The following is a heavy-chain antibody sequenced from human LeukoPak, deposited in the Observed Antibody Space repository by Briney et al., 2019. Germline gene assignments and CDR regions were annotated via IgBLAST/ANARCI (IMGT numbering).Heavy chain of an antibody. Sequence: SVKVSCKASGGTFSSYAISWVRQAPGQGLEWMGGIIPIFGTANYAQKFEGRVTITADESTSTAYMELSSLRSEDTAVYYCARETPEDIVVVVAATRPYYYYGMDVWGQGTTVTVSS. J-gene: IGHJ6*02. V-gene: IGHV1-69*01. CDR1: GGTFSSYA. CDR3: ARETPEDIVVVVAATRPYYYYGMDV. D-gene: IGHD2-15*01. CDR2: IIPIFGTA.